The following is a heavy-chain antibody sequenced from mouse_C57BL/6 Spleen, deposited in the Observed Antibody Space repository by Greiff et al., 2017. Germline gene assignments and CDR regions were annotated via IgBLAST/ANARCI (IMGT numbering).Heavy chain of an antibody. CDR2: INPGSGGT. CDR3: ARCTNYYGSSPNAMDY. J-gene: IGHJ4*01. Sequence: VMLVESGAELVRPGTSVKVSCKASGYAFTNYLIEWVKQRPGQGLEWIGVINPGSGGTNYNEKFKGKATLTADKSSSTAYMQLNSLTSEDSAVYFCARCTNYYGSSPNAMDYWGQGTSVTVSS. CDR1: GYAFTNYL. V-gene: IGHV1-54*01. D-gene: IGHD1-1*01.